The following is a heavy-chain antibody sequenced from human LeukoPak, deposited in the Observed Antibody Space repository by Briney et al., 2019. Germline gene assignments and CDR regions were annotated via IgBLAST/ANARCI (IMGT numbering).Heavy chain of an antibody. Sequence: SETLSITCAVSGSSISSGGYSWSWIRQPPGKGLEWIGYIYHGGSTYYNPSLKSRVTISVDRSKNQFSLKLSSVTAADTAVYYCARDRYCSGGSCYSGYYYGMDVWGQGTTVTVSS. CDR3: ARDRYCSGGSCYSGYYYGMDV. CDR1: GSSISSGGYS. CDR2: IYHGGST. J-gene: IGHJ6*02. V-gene: IGHV4-30-2*01. D-gene: IGHD2-15*01.